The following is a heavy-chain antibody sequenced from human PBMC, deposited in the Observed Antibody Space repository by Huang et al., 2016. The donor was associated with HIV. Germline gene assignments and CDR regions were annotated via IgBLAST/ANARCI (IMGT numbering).Heavy chain of an antibody. J-gene: IGHJ4*02. V-gene: IGHV3-15*05. Sequence: EVQLVESGGGSVKPGGSLRLSWAAFGFSFGNTYMNWVRQGPGKGLGWVGRITQGGDGGTTDYAAPVKGRFTISRDDSGSTLYLHMNSLRTEDTAVYYCTADTYRSDVQAFDHWGQGTLVTVSS. CDR3: TADTYRSDVQAFDH. CDR1: GFSFGNTY. D-gene: IGHD2-15*01. CDR2: ITQGGDGGTT.